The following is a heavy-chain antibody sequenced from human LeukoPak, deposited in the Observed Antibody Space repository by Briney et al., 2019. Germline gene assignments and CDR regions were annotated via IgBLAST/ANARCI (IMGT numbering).Heavy chain of an antibody. CDR1: GFTVSSNY. D-gene: IGHD6-13*01. Sequence: PGGSLRLSCAASGFTVSSNYMSWVRQAPGKGLEGVSVIYTGGVTSYADSGKGRFTISGDNSQNTLYLQINSTRAEDTAVYYCARGSTWYSHYDYWGQGTLVTVSS. CDR2: IYTGGVT. CDR3: ARGSTWYSHYDY. J-gene: IGHJ4*02. V-gene: IGHV3-53*01.